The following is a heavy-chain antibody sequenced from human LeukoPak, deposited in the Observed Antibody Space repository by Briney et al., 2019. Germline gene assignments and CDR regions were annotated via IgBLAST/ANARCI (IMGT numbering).Heavy chain of an antibody. V-gene: IGHV3-74*01. CDR1: GFTFSSDW. Sequence: PGGSLRLPCAASGFTFSSDWMHWARQTPGKGLVWVSHINSDGSSTNYADSVKGRFTISRDNAKNTLYLQMNSLRAEDTAVYYCARHLPRTSGPWGQGTLVIVSS. D-gene: IGHD3-10*01. CDR2: INSDGSST. CDR3: ARHLPRTSGP. J-gene: IGHJ5*02.